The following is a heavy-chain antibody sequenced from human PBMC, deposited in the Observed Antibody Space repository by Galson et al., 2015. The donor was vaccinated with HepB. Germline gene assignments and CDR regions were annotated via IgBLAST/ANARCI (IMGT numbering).Heavy chain of an antibody. Sequence: SLRLSCAASGFTFSSYGMHWVRQAPGKGLEWVAVIWYDGSNKYYADSVKGRFTISRDNSKNTLYLQMNSLRAEDTAVYYCARDWGCTGGVCYHGIDYWGQGTLVTVSS. D-gene: IGHD2-8*02. V-gene: IGHV3-33*01. CDR3: ARDWGCTGGVCYHGIDY. CDR2: IWYDGSNK. CDR1: GFTFSSYG. J-gene: IGHJ4*02.